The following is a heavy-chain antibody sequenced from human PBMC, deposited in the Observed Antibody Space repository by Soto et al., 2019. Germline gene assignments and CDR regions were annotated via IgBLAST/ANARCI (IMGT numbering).Heavy chain of an antibody. Sequence: PGGSLRLSCTASGFTFSSHAMTWVRQAPGKGLEWVSGLSDSGGSIYYADSVKGRFTISRDNARNSLYLQMNNLRVEDTALYFCAKGTEYGVVLMSTFDYWGQGSLVTVSS. D-gene: IGHD3-3*01. CDR3: AKGTEYGVVLMSTFDY. CDR2: LSDSGGSI. CDR1: GFTFSSHA. V-gene: IGHV3-23*01. J-gene: IGHJ4*02.